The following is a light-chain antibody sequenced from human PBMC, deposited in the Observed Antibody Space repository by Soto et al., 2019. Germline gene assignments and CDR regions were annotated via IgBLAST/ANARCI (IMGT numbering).Light chain of an antibody. CDR1: ESISIW. Sequence: DIQMTQSPSTLSASVGDTVTITCRASESISIWLAWYQQKPGKAPNLLINKASSLQSEVPSRFSGSGSGTEFTLTITSLQPDDFGVYYCKQYKSSSTFGQGTKVEIK. CDR2: KAS. J-gene: IGKJ1*01. V-gene: IGKV1-5*03. CDR3: KQYKSSST.